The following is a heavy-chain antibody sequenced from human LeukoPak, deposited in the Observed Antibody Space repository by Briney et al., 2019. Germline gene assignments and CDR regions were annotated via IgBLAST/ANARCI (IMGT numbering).Heavy chain of an antibody. J-gene: IGHJ4*02. CDR1: GNSISNNYY. Sequence: PSETLSLTCAVSGNSISNNYYWGWIRQPPGKELEWIGSIYNSGSTHYNPSLKSRVTISVDTSKNQFSLKLSSVAAADTAVYYCARNSSGNYFDYWGQGTLVTVSS. D-gene: IGHD1-26*01. CDR3: ARNSSGNYFDY. CDR2: IYNSGST. V-gene: IGHV4-38-2*01.